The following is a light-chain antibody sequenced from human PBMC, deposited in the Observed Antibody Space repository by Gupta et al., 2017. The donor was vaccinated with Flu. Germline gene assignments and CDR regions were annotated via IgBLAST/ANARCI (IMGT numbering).Light chain of an antibody. Sequence: AGTLSWSAGDRATLSCRASQSIANKYVSCYQHEAGQPHILLCMGSSNRATVVSDRISGSCSGTDSTLTISMLEHEYFAYYYCLQSGCAYMFGQGTKVEIK. CDR2: GSS. CDR3: LQSGCAYM. CDR1: QSIANKY. V-gene: IGKV3-20*01. J-gene: IGKJ1*01.